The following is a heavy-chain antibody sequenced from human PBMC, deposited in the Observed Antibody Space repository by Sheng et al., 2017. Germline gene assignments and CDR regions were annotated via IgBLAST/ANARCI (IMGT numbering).Heavy chain of an antibody. CDR3: ARDSGALDP. J-gene: IGHJ5*02. CDR2: IRNKANSYST. CDR1: GFTFSDRY. Sequence: EVQLVESGGGLVQPGGSLRLSCVASGFTFSDRYMEWVRQAPGKGLEWVGRIRNKANSYSTEYATSVKGRFTISRDDSKNSVYLQMNNLKTEDTAVYYCARDSGALDPWGQGTLVTVSS. D-gene: IGHD3-10*01. V-gene: IGHV3-72*01.